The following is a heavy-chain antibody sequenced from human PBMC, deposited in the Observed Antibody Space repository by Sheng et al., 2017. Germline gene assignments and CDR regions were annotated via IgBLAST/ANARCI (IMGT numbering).Heavy chain of an antibody. J-gene: IGHJ4*02. D-gene: IGHD6-13*01. Sequence: EVQLVESGGGLVQPGGSLRLSCAASGFTFSNYEMNWVRQTPGKGLEWVSYISSSSTTIYYADSVKGRFTISRDNAKNSLYLQMNSLRAEDTAVYYCARVGRTYSIAAAGIDYWGQGNAGHRLL. V-gene: IGHV3-48*03. CDR3: ARVGRTYSIAAAGIDY. CDR2: ISSSSTTI. CDR1: GFTFSNYE.